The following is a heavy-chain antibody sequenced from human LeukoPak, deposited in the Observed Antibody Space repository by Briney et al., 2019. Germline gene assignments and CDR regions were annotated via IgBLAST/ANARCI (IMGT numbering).Heavy chain of an antibody. CDR2: ISESVTT. CDR3: ARGAWATRLGS. CDR1: GESLTSNY. V-gene: IGHV4-34*01. D-gene: IGHD2-15*01. Sequence: PTKTLSLTCAVYGESLTSNYWSWVRQPPGEGLEWIGEISESVTTEYNPSFKSRVTISMVPTKQQFSLSLSSVTAADTAVYYCARGAWATRLGSWGLGTPVIVSS. J-gene: IGHJ4*02.